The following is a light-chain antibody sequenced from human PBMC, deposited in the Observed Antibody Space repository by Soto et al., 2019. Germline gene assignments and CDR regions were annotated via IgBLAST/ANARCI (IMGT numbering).Light chain of an antibody. CDR1: QGVSTW. CDR3: QQAASFPIT. CDR2: TAS. V-gene: IGKV1-12*01. Sequence: DIQMTQSPSSVSASVGDRVTITGRASQGVSTWLAWYQQKPGKAPNLLIYTASSLQSGVPSRLIGTGSWTGFSLPINGLQPEDFATYYCQQAASFPITVGQGTRLEI. J-gene: IGKJ5*01.